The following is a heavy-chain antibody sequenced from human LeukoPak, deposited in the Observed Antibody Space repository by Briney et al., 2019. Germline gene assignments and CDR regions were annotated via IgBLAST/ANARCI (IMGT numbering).Heavy chain of an antibody. J-gene: IGHJ4*02. CDR2: ISPYNYNT. Sequence: ASVKVSCKTSGYTFTYYGINWVRQAPGQGLEWMGWISPYNYNTNYAQKFQGRVTLTTDTSTSTAYMELRSLRSDDTAVYYCARGPLAAAVPGAFDYWGQGTLVTVSS. CDR3: ARGPLAAAVPGAFDY. CDR1: GYTFTYYG. D-gene: IGHD6-13*01. V-gene: IGHV1-18*01.